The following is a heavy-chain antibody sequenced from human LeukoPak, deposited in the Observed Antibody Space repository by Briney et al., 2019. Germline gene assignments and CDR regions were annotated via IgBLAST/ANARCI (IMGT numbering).Heavy chain of an antibody. Sequence: SETLSLTCTVSGGSISSNYWNWIRQPPGKGLEWIGYIYYSGSTNYNPSLKSRVTISVDTSKNQFSLKLSSVTAADTAVYYCARLKAAAAIDYFDYWGQGTLVTVSS. D-gene: IGHD6-13*01. CDR3: ARLKAAAAIDYFDY. J-gene: IGHJ4*02. V-gene: IGHV4-59*08. CDR2: IYYSGST. CDR1: GGSISSNY.